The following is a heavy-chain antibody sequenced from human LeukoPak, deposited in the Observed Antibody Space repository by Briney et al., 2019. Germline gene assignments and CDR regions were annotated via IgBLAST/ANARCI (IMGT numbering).Heavy chain of an antibody. D-gene: IGHD5-18*01. V-gene: IGHV3-23*01. CDR1: GFTFSSYA. CDR2: MSGSGGST. Sequence: GGSLTLSCAASGFTFSSYAMSWVRQAPGKGLEWVTGMSGSGGSTYYAASVKGRFTISRDKSKDTLYLQMNSLRAEDTAVYYCAKSMGIQLWLGDYWGQGTLVTVSS. J-gene: IGHJ4*02. CDR3: AKSMGIQLWLGDY.